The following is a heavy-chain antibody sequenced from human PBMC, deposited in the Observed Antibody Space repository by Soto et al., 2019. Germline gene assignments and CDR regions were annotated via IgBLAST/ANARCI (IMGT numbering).Heavy chain of an antibody. CDR2: ISGSGDST. Sequence: PSETLSLTCTVSGGSISSYYWSWVRQAPGKGLEWVSLISGSGDSTYYADSVKGRFTISRDNSKSTLYLQMNSLRAEDTAVYYCAKHTRSPVYFDYWGQGTLVTVSS. CDR3: AKHTRSPVYFDY. D-gene: IGHD1-26*01. J-gene: IGHJ4*02. V-gene: IGHV3-23*01. CDR1: GGSISSYY.